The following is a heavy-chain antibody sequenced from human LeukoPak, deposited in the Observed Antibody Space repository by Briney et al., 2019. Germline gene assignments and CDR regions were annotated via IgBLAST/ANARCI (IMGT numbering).Heavy chain of an antibody. Sequence: PGGSLRLSCAASGFTVSSNYMSWVRQAPGKGLEWVSVIYSGGSTYYADSVKGRFTISRDNSKNTLYLQMNSLRAEDTAVYYCAKDRSYYDFWSGYCFDYWGQGTLVTVSS. V-gene: IGHV3-66*02. CDR1: GFTVSSNY. J-gene: IGHJ4*02. D-gene: IGHD3-3*01. CDR3: AKDRSYYDFWSGYCFDY. CDR2: IYSGGST.